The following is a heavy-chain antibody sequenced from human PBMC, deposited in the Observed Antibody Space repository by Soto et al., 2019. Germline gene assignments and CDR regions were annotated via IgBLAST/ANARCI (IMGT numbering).Heavy chain of an antibody. CDR1: GYTFTSYG. D-gene: IGHD2-2*01. CDR3: AREGLGCSSTSCYVGPAYNWFDP. V-gene: IGHV1-18*01. J-gene: IGHJ5*02. CDR2: ISAYNGNT. Sequence: ASVKVSFKASGYTFTSYGISWVRQAPGQGLEWMGWISAYNGNTNYAQKLQGRVTMTTDTSTSTAYMELRSLRSDDTAVYYCAREGLGCSSTSCYVGPAYNWFDPWGQGTLVTVSS.